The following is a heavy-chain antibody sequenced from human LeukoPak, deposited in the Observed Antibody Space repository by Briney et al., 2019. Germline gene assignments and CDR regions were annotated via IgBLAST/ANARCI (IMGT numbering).Heavy chain of an antibody. CDR2: ISSSGSTI. CDR3: ARDFYDSSGYYDY. D-gene: IGHD3-22*01. V-gene: IGHV3-48*04. J-gene: IGHJ4*02. Sequence: GGSLRLSCAVSGLTFSRYAMSWVRQAPGKGLEWVSYISSSGSTIYYADSVKGRFTISRDNAKNSLYLQMNSLRAEDTAVYYCARDFYDSSGYYDYWGQGTLVTVSS. CDR1: GLTFSRYA.